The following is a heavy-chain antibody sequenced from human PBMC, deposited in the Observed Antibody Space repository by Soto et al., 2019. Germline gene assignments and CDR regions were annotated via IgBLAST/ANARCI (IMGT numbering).Heavy chain of an antibody. D-gene: IGHD1-7*01. V-gene: IGHV1-18*01. CDR2: VSPYNGNT. CDR1: GYTFSNYG. Sequence: QVQLVQSGAEVKKPGASVKVSCKASGYTFSNYGISWVRQAPGQGLEWMGRVSPYNGNTNYEQKLQGRVTMTTDTSTSTAYMELRSLSSDDTAVYYCARDRGYNWNYGWFDPWCQGTLVTVSS. J-gene: IGHJ5*02. CDR3: ARDRGYNWNYGWFDP.